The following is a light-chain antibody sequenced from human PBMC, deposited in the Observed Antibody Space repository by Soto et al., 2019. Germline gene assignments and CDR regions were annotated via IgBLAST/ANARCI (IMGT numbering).Light chain of an antibody. CDR1: SSDIGTYDY. J-gene: IGLJ2*01. CDR2: EVT. V-gene: IGLV2-8*01. CDR3: CSYGGSNNV. Sequence: QSALTQPPSASGSPGQSVTISCTGTSSDIGTYDYVSWYQQHPGQAPKLILYEVTKRPSGVPDRFSGSKSGTTASLTVSGLQAEDEADYYCCSYGGSNNVFGGGTKLTVL.